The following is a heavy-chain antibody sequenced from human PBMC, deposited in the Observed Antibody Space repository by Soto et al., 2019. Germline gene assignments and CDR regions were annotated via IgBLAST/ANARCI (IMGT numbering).Heavy chain of an antibody. J-gene: IGHJ4*02. CDR2: ISSSGCSI. D-gene: IGHD1-26*01. V-gene: IGHV3-48*03. CDR3: AREATNINNFHY. CDR1: GFTFDNFE. Sequence: GGTLRLSCVASGFTFDNFEMHWVRQAPGKGLEWLSSISSSGCSIYYADSVRGRFSVSRDNARQSLYLQMNSLRAGDSAVYYCAREATNINNFHYWRQGALVTVSS.